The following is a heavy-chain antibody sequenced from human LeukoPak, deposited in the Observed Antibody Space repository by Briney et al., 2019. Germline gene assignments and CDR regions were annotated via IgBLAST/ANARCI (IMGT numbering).Heavy chain of an antibody. CDR1: GFTFSSYT. CDR2: ISHTSEYT. V-gene: IGHV3-23*01. CDR3: VREDTPATANY. D-gene: IGHD2-21*02. Sequence: GGSLRLSCAASGFTFSSYTMSWVRQAPGKGLEWVSAISHTSEYTYHADSVKGRFTISRDNSKDTLFLQMHSLRPGDTAVYYCVREDTPATANYWGQGTLVTISS. J-gene: IGHJ4*02.